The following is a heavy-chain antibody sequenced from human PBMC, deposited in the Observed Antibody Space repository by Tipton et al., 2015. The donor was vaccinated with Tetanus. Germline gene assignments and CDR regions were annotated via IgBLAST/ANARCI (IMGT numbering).Heavy chain of an antibody. V-gene: IGHV4-59*01. CDR3: SRERIEAFYYHGLDD. J-gene: IGHJ6*02. CDR1: GGSISSFY. D-gene: IGHD2-21*01. Sequence: TLSLTCTVSGGSISSFYWYWIWQPPGKGLEWVSYIYQNGDANYNPYLPSRVPISVDTSTNQFSLQLALVSAAATAVYYCSRERIEAFYYHGLDDWGPGTPVTVSS. CDR2: IYQNGDA.